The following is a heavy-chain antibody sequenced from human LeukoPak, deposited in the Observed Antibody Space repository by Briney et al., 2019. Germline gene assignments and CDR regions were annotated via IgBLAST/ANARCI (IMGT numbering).Heavy chain of an antibody. V-gene: IGHV1-69*04. CDR2: IFPIFGIA. CDR3: ARLSDCSGGSCYSYYYYDMDV. J-gene: IGHJ6*02. Sequence: ASVKDSCKASGGTLSSYAISWVRQAPGQGVEWVGRIFPIFGIANYAQKFQGRVTITADKSTSTAYMELSSLRSEDTAVYYCARLSDCSGGSCYSYYYYDMDVWGQGTTVTVSS. D-gene: IGHD2-15*01. CDR1: GGTLSSYA.